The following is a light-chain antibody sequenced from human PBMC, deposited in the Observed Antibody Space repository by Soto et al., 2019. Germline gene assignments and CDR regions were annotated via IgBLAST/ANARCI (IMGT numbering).Light chain of an antibody. J-gene: IGKJ4*01. Sequence: EIVMTQSPATLSLSPGARAPLSCRASQTIDNTLAWYQRKPGQAPRLLIYDTSTRATGVPARFSGSGSGTEFTLTISSLQSEDFAVYYCQQYIRWPLTFGGGTKVDIK. V-gene: IGKV3-15*01. CDR1: QTIDNT. CDR2: DTS. CDR3: QQYIRWPLT.